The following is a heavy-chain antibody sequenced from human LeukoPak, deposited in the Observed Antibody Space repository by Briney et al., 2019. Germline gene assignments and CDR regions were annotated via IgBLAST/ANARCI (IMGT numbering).Heavy chain of an antibody. V-gene: IGHV3-13*01. CDR2: IGTAGDT. J-gene: IGHJ3*02. CDR1: GFTFSNYW. Sequence: GGSLRLSCAASGFTFSNYWMHWVRQATGKGLEWVSAIGTAGDTYYPGSVKGRFTISRENAKNSLYLQMNSLRAGDTAVYYCARSRVGSGWDDAFDIWGQGTMVTVSS. D-gene: IGHD6-19*01. CDR3: ARSRVGSGWDDAFDI.